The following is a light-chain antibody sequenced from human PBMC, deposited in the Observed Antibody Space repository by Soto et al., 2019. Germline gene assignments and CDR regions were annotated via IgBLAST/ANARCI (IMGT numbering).Light chain of an antibody. Sequence: DIVMTQSPDSLAVSLGERATINCKSSQSVLYSSNNKNYLAWYQQKPGQPPKLLIYWASTRESGVPDRFSGSGSGTDFTPTISTLQAEDVVVYYCQQYYSTPTFGQGTKVDIK. V-gene: IGKV4-1*01. CDR3: QQYYSTPT. CDR1: QSVLYSSNNKNY. J-gene: IGKJ1*01. CDR2: WAS.